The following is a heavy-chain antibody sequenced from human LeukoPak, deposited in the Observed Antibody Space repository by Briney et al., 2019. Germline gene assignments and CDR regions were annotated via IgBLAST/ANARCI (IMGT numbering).Heavy chain of an antibody. V-gene: IGHV4-39*01. D-gene: IGHD3-22*01. CDR1: GGSISSYY. CDR3: ARPNSSGYPYYFDY. Sequence: SETLSLTCTVSGGSISSYYWSWIRQPPGKGLEWIGSIYYSGSTYYNPSLKSRVSISVDTSKNQFSLNLTSVTAADTAVYYCARPNSSGYPYYFDYWGQGTLVTVSS. J-gene: IGHJ4*02. CDR2: IYYSGST.